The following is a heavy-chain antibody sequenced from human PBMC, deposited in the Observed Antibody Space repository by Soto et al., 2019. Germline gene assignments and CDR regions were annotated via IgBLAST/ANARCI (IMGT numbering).Heavy chain of an antibody. D-gene: IGHD3-3*01. CDR2: ISAYNGNT. CDR3: ARVPANYDLWSGYDTDYYYYMDV. V-gene: IGHV1-18*01. CDR1: GYTFTSYG. J-gene: IGHJ6*03. Sequence: VASVKVSCKASGYTFTSYGISWVRQAPGQGLEWMGWISAYNGNTNYAQKLQGRVTMTTDTSTSTAYMELRSLRSDDTAVYYCARVPANYDLWSGYDTDYYYYMDVWGKGTTVTV.